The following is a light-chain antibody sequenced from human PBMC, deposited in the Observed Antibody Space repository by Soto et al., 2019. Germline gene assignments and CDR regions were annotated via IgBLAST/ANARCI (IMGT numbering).Light chain of an antibody. V-gene: IGLV1-40*01. CDR1: NIGAAYD. Sequence: QSVLAQPPSVSGAPGQRVTISCSNIGAAYDVHWYQQLPGTAPKLLIFGNSRRPSGVPDRFSGAKSGTSASLAITGLQAEDEADYYCSSYAGSNNFVFGTGTKVTVL. CDR2: GNS. J-gene: IGLJ1*01. CDR3: SSYAGSNNFV.